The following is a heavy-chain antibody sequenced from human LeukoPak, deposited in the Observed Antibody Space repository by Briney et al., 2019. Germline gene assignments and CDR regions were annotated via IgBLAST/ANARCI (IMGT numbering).Heavy chain of an antibody. D-gene: IGHD6-19*01. J-gene: IGHJ4*02. V-gene: IGHV4-34*01. CDR3: ARGCVAVAGFDY. CDR2: INHSGST. Sequence: SETLSLTCAVYGGSFSGYYWSWIRQPPGKGLEWIGEINHSGSTNYNPSLKSRVTISVDTSKSQFSLKLSSVTAADTAVYYCARGCVAVAGFDYWGQGTLVTVSS. CDR1: GGSFSGYY.